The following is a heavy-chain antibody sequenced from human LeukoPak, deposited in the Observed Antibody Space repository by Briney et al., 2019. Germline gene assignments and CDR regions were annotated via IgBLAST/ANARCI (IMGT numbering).Heavy chain of an antibody. CDR3: ARHPFATPFDH. CDR2: VFHTGDT. D-gene: IGHD2-15*01. V-gene: IGHV4-59*08. Sequence: SETLSLTCAVSGDSINSFYWSWIRQPPGKGLEWIGYVFHTGDTNSNPSLKSRVTVSLDTSTSQVSLRLTSVTAANTAVYYCARHPFATPFDHWGRGILVTVSS. CDR1: GDSINSFY. J-gene: IGHJ4*02.